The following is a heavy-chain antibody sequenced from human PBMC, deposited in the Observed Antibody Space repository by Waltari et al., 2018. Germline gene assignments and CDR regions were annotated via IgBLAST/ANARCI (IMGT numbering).Heavy chain of an antibody. CDR1: GGSISSGSYY. V-gene: IGHV4-61*02. CDR3: ARGSGAPPGFWSGYSNAFDI. J-gene: IGHJ3*02. D-gene: IGHD3-3*01. Sequence: QVQLQESGPGLVKPSQTLSLTCTVSGGSISSGSYYWSWIRQPAGKGLEWIGRIYTSGSTNYNPALKSRVTISVDTSKNQFSLKLSSVTAADTAVYYCARGSGAPPGFWSGYSNAFDIWGQGTMVTVSS. CDR2: IYTSGST.